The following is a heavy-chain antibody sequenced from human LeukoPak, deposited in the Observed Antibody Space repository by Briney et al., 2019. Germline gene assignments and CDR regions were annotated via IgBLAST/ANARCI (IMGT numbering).Heavy chain of an antibody. V-gene: IGHV3-30*18. CDR3: AKVRVVFNWNYAYYFDS. CDR2: ISYDGSDE. Sequence: PGGSLRLSCAASGFTFSSYEMNWVRQAPGKGLEWVALISYDGSDEYYADSVKGRFTISRDNSKNTLYLQMNSLRAEDTAVYYCAKVRVVFNWNYAYYFDSWGQGTLVTVSS. CDR1: GFTFSSYE. D-gene: IGHD1-7*01. J-gene: IGHJ4*02.